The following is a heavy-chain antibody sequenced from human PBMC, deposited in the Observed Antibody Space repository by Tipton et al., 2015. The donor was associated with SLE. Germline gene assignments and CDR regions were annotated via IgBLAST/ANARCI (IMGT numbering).Heavy chain of an antibody. D-gene: IGHD1-26*01. CDR1: GGSISSSSYY. V-gene: IGHV4-39*01. CDR2: FYYSGST. J-gene: IGHJ4*02. Sequence: TLSLTCTVSGGSISSSSYYWGWIRQTPGKGLEWIGSFYYSGSTNYNPSLKSRVTISVDTPKNQFSLTLSSVTAADTALYYCARRIVGAGTLDYWGQGTLVTVSS. CDR3: ARRIVGAGTLDY.